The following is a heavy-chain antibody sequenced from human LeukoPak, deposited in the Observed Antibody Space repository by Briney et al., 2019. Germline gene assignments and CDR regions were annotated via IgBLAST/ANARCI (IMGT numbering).Heavy chain of an antibody. CDR1: GYTFTGYY. CDR2: FNPDSGGT. J-gene: IGHJ4*02. D-gene: IGHD6-13*01. CDR3: ARQQQLLDY. V-gene: IGHV1-2*02. Sequence: VASVKVSCKASGYTFTGYYMHWVRQAPGPGLEWMGWFNPDSGGTHYAQKFQGRVTMTRDTSISTAYMELNRLRSDDTAVYYCARQQQLLDYWGQGTLVTVSS.